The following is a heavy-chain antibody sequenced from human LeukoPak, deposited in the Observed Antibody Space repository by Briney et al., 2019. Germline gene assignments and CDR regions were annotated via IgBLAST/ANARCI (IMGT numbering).Heavy chain of an antibody. V-gene: IGHV3-7*04. D-gene: IGHD2/OR15-2a*01. Sequence: GGSLRLSCAASGFTFSSYWMSWVRQAPGKGLEWVANIKQDGSEKYYVDSVKGRFTISRDNAKDSLYLQMNSLRAEDTAVYCCARVTSFYGSYFDYWGQGTLVTVPS. CDR1: GFTFSSYW. CDR3: ARVTSFYGSYFDY. J-gene: IGHJ4*02. CDR2: IKQDGSEK.